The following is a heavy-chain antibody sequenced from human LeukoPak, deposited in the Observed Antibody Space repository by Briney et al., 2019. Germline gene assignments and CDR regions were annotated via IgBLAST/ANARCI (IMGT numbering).Heavy chain of an antibody. CDR1: GGTFSSYA. D-gene: IGHD3-22*01. CDR3: ARDPHYYDSSGYV. V-gene: IGHV1-69*04. CDR2: IIPIVGVG. J-gene: IGHJ4*02. Sequence: ASVKVSCKSSGGTFSSYAISWVRQAPRQGLEWMGRIIPIVGVGNYAQKFQGRVTITADRSTSTVYMELSSLRSEDTAMYYCARDPHYYDSSGYVWGQGTLVTVSS.